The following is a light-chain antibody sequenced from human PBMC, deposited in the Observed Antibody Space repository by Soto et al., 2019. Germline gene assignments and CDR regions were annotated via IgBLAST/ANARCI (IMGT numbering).Light chain of an antibody. Sequence: SYELTQPPSVSVAPGKTARITCGGNNIGSKSVHWYQQKPGQAPVLVIYYDSDRPSGIPERFSGSNSGNTATLTISRVEAGDEADYYCHVCYSSSDHVVFGGGTKLTVL. CDR1: NIGSKS. V-gene: IGLV3-21*04. J-gene: IGLJ2*01. CDR3: HVCYSSSDHVV. CDR2: YDS.